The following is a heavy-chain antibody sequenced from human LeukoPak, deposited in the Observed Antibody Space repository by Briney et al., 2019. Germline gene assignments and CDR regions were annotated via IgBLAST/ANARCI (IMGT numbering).Heavy chain of an antibody. CDR2: TYYRSKLYN. J-gene: IGHJ3*02. Sequence: SQTLSLTCALSGDSVSSNSAAWHWIRQSPSRGLEWLGRTYYRSKLYNDYAVSVKSRITINPDTSKNQFSLQLNSVTPEDTAVYYCARVIVGAADIWGQGTMVTVSS. CDR3: ARVIVGAADI. D-gene: IGHD1-26*01. V-gene: IGHV6-1*01. CDR1: GDSVSSNSAA.